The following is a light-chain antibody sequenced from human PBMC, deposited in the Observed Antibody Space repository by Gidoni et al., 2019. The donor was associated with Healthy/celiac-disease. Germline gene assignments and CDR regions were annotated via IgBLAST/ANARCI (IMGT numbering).Light chain of an antibody. CDR2: AAS. V-gene: IGKV1-39*01. J-gene: IGKJ2*01. CDR1: QTISVY. Sequence: IQMTQSPPSLSASAGDRVTITCRASQTISVYLNWYQQKPGKAPKLLIYAASNLQSGVPSRFGGSGSGTDFTLTISSLQPEDFATYSCQQSYSTPYTFGQGTKLEI. CDR3: QQSYSTPYT.